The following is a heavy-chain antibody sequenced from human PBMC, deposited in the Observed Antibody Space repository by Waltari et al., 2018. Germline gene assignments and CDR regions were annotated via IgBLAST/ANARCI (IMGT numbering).Heavy chain of an antibody. D-gene: IGHD3-10*01. CDR1: GGPISSSSYY. CDR3: ARLGKVVRGVSDY. Sequence: QLQLQESGPGLVKPSETLSLTCTVSGGPISSSSYYWGCISQPPGKGLEWIGMIYYSGITYYNPSLKSRVTISVDTSKNQFSLKLSSVTAADTAVYYCARLGKVVRGVSDYWGQGTLVTVSS. CDR2: IYYSGIT. V-gene: IGHV4-39*01. J-gene: IGHJ4*02.